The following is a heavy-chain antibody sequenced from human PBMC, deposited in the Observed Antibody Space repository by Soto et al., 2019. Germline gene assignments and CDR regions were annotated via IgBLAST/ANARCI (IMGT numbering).Heavy chain of an antibody. V-gene: IGHV4-34*01. CDR1: GGSFSGYY. D-gene: IGHD4-4*01. CDR3: ARGPVSNYKAFDY. J-gene: IGHJ4*02. CDR2: INHSGST. Sequence: PSETLSLTCAVYGGSFSGYYWSWIRQPPGKGLEWIGEINHSGSTNYNPSLKSRVTISVDTSKNQFSLKLSSVTAADTAVYYCARGPVSNYKAFDYWRQGTLVTAPQ.